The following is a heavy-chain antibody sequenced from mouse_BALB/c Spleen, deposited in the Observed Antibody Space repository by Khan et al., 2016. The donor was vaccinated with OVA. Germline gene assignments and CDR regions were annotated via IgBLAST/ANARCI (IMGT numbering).Heavy chain of an antibody. D-gene: IGHD1-1*01. J-gene: IGHJ3*01. Sequence: EVKLVESGGDLVKPGGSLKLSCAASGFTFSTYGMSWVRQTPDKRLEWVATISSGGSYTYYPDSVKGRFTFSRDNAKNTLYLQMSSLKSEDTAMYYSARLADYYNSEGFAYWGQGTLVTVSA. V-gene: IGHV5-6*01. CDR1: GFTFSTYG. CDR2: ISSGGSYT. CDR3: ARLADYYNSEGFAY.